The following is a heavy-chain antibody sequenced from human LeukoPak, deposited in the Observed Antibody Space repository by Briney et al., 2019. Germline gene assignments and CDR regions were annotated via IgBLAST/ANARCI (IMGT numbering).Heavy chain of an antibody. CDR3: AITSKNSSSWYMFDY. Sequence: SETLCLTCTVSGGSISSSSYYWVWIRQPQGKGLEWIGSIYYSGSTYYNPSLKSRVTISVDTSKNQFPLKLSSVTAADTAVYYCAITSKNSSSWYMFDYWGQGTLGTVSS. V-gene: IGHV4-39*01. J-gene: IGHJ4*02. CDR1: GGSISSSSYY. D-gene: IGHD6-13*01. CDR2: IYYSGST.